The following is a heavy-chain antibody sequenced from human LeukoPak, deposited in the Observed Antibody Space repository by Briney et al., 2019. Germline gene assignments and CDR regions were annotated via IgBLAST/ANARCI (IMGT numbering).Heavy chain of an antibody. CDR3: ARHGYTASHYFLDY. V-gene: IGHV4-4*07. J-gene: IGHJ4*02. CDR1: SGSMNSYY. D-gene: IGHD3-16*01. Sequence: SETLSLTCTVSSGSMNSYYWGWVRQPAGRGLEWIGRIYTTGKTDYYPSLKSRLTMSVDTSQRQFSLNLRSVSAADTAIYYCARHGYTASHYFLDYWSQGTLVTVSS. CDR2: IYTTGKT.